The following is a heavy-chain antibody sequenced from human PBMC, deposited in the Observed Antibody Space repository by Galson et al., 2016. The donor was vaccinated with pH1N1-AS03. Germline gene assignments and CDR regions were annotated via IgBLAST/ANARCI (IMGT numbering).Heavy chain of an antibody. CDR3: ARGHMSLSGFWDS. Sequence: SVKVSCKASGYTLTSHRIIWVRQAPGQGLECMGWLTTSTGDPTYAQGFTGRFAFSLDTSVSTACLQINSLKADDTAVYYCARGHMSLSGFWDSWGQGTLVTVSS. D-gene: IGHD3-9*01. J-gene: IGHJ4*02. V-gene: IGHV7-4-1*02. CDR2: LTTSTGDP. CDR1: GYTLTSHR.